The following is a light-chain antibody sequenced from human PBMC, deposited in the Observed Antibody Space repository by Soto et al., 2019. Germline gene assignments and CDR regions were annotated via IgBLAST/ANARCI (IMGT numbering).Light chain of an antibody. CDR2: GAS. Sequence: EIVLPQSPGTLSLSPGERATLSCRASQTVNSNYLAWYQQRAGQAPRLLIYGASTRAADIPDRFSGSGSGTDFTLTISRLEPEDFAVYYCQQYDRSPLITFGGGTKVEIK. J-gene: IGKJ4*01. CDR3: QQYDRSPLIT. CDR1: QTVNSNY. V-gene: IGKV3-20*01.